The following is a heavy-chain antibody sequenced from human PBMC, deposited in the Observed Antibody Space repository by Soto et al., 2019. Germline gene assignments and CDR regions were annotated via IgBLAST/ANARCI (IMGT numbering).Heavy chain of an antibody. J-gene: IGHJ4*02. CDR3: ERSSIKPHVFMYPFDS. V-gene: IGHV4-39*01. CDR1: GDSVTSDSHY. D-gene: IGHD3-3*01. Sequence: PSETLSLTCTVSGDSVTSDSHYCGWIRQPPGKGLESIANIYYDGNTYYNPSLKGRVTISLDTSKNQFSLRLKSVTAADTAVYYCERSSIKPHVFMYPFDSWSQGTLVPGSP. CDR2: IYYDGNT.